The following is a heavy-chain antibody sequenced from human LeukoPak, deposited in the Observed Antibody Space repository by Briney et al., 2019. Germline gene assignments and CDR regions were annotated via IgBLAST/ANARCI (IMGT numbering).Heavy chain of an antibody. CDR2: IKEDGSQK. CDR1: GFTFSRYW. J-gene: IGHJ3*01. CDR3: ARDDRSTRSSFGLDAYDV. Sequence: PGGSLRLSCAASGFTFSRYWVTWVRQAPGKGLDWVANIKEDGSQKYYVDSVKGRFTISRDNAKGSLYLQMNSLRAEDTAVYYCARDDRSTRSSFGLDAYDVWGQGTMATVSS. V-gene: IGHV3-7*01. D-gene: IGHD6-6*01.